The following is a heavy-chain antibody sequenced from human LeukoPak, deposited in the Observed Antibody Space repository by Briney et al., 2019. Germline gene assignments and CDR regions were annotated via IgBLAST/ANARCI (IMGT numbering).Heavy chain of an antibody. J-gene: IGHJ4*02. V-gene: IGHV3-7*01. Sequence: GGSLRLSCAASGFTFSNYGMHWVRQAPGKGLEWVANIKEDGSDQYYVDSVRGQFTISRDNAKNSLFLQMNSLRAEDMAVYYCARGVPTGIDYFDYWGQGTLVTVSS. CDR3: ARGVPTGIDYFDY. CDR1: GFTFSNYG. CDR2: IKEDGSDQ. D-gene: IGHD1-1*01.